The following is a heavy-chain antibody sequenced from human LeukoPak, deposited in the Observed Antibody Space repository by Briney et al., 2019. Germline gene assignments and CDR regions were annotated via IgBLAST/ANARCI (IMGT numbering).Heavy chain of an antibody. CDR1: GGSIRSSYYY. Sequence: SETLSLTCTVSGGSIRSSYYYWGWLRQPPGKGLEWIGSIYDSGSTYYNPSLKGRVTISVDTSKNQFSLKLNSVTAADTAVYYCARDRGYYVFDYWGQGTLVTVSS. CDR2: IYDSGST. J-gene: IGHJ4*02. CDR3: ARDRGYYVFDY. D-gene: IGHD3-22*01. V-gene: IGHV4-39*02.